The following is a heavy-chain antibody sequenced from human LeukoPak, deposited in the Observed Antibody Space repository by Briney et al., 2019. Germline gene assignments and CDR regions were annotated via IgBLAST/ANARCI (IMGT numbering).Heavy chain of an antibody. CDR2: INSDGSSI. Sequence: QPGGSLRLSCAASGFTFSSYWMHWVRQAPGKGLVWVSRINSDGSSISYADSVKGRFTISRDNAKNTLYLQMNSLRAEDTAVYYCARGYSYGYRIDYWGQGTLVTVSS. J-gene: IGHJ4*02. CDR1: GFTFSSYW. D-gene: IGHD5-18*01. CDR3: ARGYSYGYRIDY. V-gene: IGHV3-74*01.